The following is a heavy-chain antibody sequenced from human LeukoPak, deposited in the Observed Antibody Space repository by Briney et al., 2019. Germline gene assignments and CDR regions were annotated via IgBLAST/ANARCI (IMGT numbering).Heavy chain of an antibody. D-gene: IGHD1-26*01. V-gene: IGHV3-21*01. J-gene: IGHJ4*02. CDR2: ISSSSSYI. CDR3: ARGSSGSYFVDY. Sequence: PGGSLRLSCAASGFTFSSYSMTWVRQAPGKGLEWVSSISSSSSYIYYADSVKGRFTISRDNAKNSLYLQMNSLRAEDTAVYYCARGSSGSYFVDYWGQGTLVTVSS. CDR1: GFTFSSYS.